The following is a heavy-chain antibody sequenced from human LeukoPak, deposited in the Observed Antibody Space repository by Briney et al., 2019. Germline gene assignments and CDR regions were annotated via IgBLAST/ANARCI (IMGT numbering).Heavy chain of an antibody. Sequence: GGSLRLSCAASGFTLSNYWMHWVRQAPGKGLVWVSRINADGSSASYADSVKGRFTISRDNAKNTLYLQMNSLRAEDTAMYYCARGMFRKIYYHGMDVWGQGTTVTVSS. CDR3: ARGMFRKIYYHGMDV. CDR1: GFTLSNYW. V-gene: IGHV3-74*01. D-gene: IGHD3-10*02. J-gene: IGHJ6*02. CDR2: INADGSSA.